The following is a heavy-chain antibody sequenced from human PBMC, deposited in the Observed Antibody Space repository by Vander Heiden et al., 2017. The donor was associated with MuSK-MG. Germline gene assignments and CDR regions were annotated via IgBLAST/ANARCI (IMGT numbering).Heavy chain of an antibody. Sequence: QVQLQESGPGLVKPSETLSLTCTVSGGSISSYYWSWIRQPPGKGLEWIGYIYYSGSTNYNPSLKSRVTISVDTSKNQFSLKLSSVTAADTAVYYCARLTISGYYYMDVWGKGTTVTVSS. D-gene: IGHD1-1*01. CDR3: ARLTISGYYYMDV. J-gene: IGHJ6*03. V-gene: IGHV4-59*08. CDR1: GGSISSYY. CDR2: IYYSGST.